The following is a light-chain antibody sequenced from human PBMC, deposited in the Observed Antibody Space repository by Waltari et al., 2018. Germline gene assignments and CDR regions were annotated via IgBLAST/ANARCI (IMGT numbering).Light chain of an antibody. CDR2: GAS. V-gene: IGKV3-15*01. CDR3: QQYSNWYS. CDR1: QSVSSS. Sequence: EIVLTQSLATLSLSPGERANLSCRASQSVSSSLAWYQQKPGQAPRLLIYGASSRATGIPDRFSGSGSGTDFTLTISSLEPEDFAVYYCQQYSNWYSFGQGTKVEIK. J-gene: IGKJ2*03.